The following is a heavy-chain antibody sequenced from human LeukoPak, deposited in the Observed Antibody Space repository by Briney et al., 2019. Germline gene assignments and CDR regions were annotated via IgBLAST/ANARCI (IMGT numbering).Heavy chain of an antibody. CDR3: ARRIRRAATAGTMIDY. V-gene: IGHV3-21*01. D-gene: IGHD6-13*01. CDR2: ISIRSSHI. J-gene: IGHJ4*02. CDR1: GFTFSIYS. Sequence: GGSLRLSCAASGFTFSIYSMNWVRQAPGKGLECVSSISIRSSHIYYAHSVKGRFTSSRDTAKNSLSLQMNSLRAKDTAVYYCARRIRRAATAGTMIDYWGQGDLATVSS.